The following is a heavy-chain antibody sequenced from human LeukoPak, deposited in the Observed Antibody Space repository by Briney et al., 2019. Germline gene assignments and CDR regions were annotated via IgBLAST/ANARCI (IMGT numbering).Heavy chain of an antibody. Sequence: GGSLRLSCAASGFTFSSYEMNWVRQAPGKGLEWVSYISSSGSTIYYADSVKGRFTISRDNTKNSLYLQMNSLRAEDTAVYYCATSLSGWGTYHYMNVWGKGTTVTISS. D-gene: IGHD6-19*01. V-gene: IGHV3-48*03. CDR2: ISSSGSTI. J-gene: IGHJ6*03. CDR1: GFTFSSYE. CDR3: ATSLSGWGTYHYMNV.